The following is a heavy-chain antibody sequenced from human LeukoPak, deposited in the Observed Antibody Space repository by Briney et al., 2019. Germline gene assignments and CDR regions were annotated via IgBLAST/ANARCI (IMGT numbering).Heavy chain of an antibody. D-gene: IGHD6-19*01. CDR3: AKGGSGWSDWFDP. CDR2: ISWNSGSI. V-gene: IGHV3-9*03. Sequence: GGSLRLSCAASEFSVGSNYMTWVRQAPGKGLEWVSGISWNSGSIGYADSVKGRFTISRDNAKNSLYLQMNSLRAEDMALYYCAKGGSGWSDWFDPWGQGTLVTVSS. CDR1: EFSVGSNY. J-gene: IGHJ5*02.